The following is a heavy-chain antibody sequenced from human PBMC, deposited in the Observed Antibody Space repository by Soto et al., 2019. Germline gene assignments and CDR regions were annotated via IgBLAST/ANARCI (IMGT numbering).Heavy chain of an antibody. Sequence: EVQLVESGGGLVQPGGSLRLSCAASGFTFSSYWMSWVRQAPGKGLEWVANIKQDGSEKYYVDSVKGRFTISRDNAKNSLCLKMNSLRAEDTAVYYCPRPVPSVATGYWGQGTLVTVSS. V-gene: IGHV3-7*01. CDR1: GFTFSSYW. CDR2: IKQDGSEK. D-gene: IGHD5-12*01. CDR3: PRPVPSVATGY. J-gene: IGHJ4*02.